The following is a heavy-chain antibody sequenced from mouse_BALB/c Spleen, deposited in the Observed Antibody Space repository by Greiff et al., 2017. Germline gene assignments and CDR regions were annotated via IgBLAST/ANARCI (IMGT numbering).Heavy chain of an antibody. D-gene: IGHD1-1*01. CDR1: GYTFTDYN. Sequence: EVKLQESGSELVKPGASVKISCKASGYTFTDYNMHWVKQSHGKSLEWIGYIYPYNGGTGYNQKFKSKATLTVDNSSSTAYMELRSLTSEDSAVYYCAREELLRYYYAMDYWGQGTSVTVAS. CDR2: IYPYNGGT. CDR3: AREELLRYYYAMDY. J-gene: IGHJ4*01. V-gene: IGHV1S29*02.